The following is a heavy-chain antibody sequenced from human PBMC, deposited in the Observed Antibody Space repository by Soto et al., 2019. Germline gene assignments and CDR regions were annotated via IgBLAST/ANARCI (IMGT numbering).Heavy chain of an antibody. Sequence: SQTLSLTCAISGDSVSSNNAAWNWIRQSPSRGLEWLGRTYYRSRWYNDYAVSVKSRITVNPDTSKNQFSLQLTSVTPEDTAVYYCAETIPHYGNNLDVGVKGTSAPV. CDR1: GDSVSSNNAA. D-gene: IGHD2-21*01. J-gene: IGHJ6*03. CDR2: TYYRSRWYN. V-gene: IGHV6-1*01. CDR3: AETIPHYGNNLDV.